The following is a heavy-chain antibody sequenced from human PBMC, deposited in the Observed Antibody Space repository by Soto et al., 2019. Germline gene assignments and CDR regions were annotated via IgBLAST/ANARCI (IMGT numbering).Heavy chain of an antibody. D-gene: IGHD6-13*01. CDR2: IYYSGST. Sequence: SETLSLTCTVSGGSISSYYWSWIRQPPGKGLEWIGYIYYSGSTNYNPSLKSRVTISVDTSKNQFSLKLSSVTAADTAVYYCARRTSSWYVSWFDPWGQGTLVTVSS. CDR3: ARRTSSWYVSWFDP. CDR1: GGSISSYY. J-gene: IGHJ5*02. V-gene: IGHV4-59*08.